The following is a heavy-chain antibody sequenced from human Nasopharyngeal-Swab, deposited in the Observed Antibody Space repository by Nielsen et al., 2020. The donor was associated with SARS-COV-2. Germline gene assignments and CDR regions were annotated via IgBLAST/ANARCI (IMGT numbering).Heavy chain of an antibody. Sequence: WVRQAPGQGLEWMGGIIPIFGTANYAQKFQGRVTITADESTSTAYMELSSLRPEDTAVYYCARWGIVATGPYYYYGMDIWGQGTTVTVSS. D-gene: IGHD5-12*01. V-gene: IGHV1-69*01. CDR3: ARWGIVATGPYYYYGMDI. CDR2: IIPIFGTA. J-gene: IGHJ6*02.